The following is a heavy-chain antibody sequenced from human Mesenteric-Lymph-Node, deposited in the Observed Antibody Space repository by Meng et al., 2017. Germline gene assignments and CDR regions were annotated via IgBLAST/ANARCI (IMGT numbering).Heavy chain of an antibody. J-gene: IGHJ4*02. D-gene: IGHD3-22*01. V-gene: IGHV1-24*01. CDR3: ATVLYDSTYYYFDY. Sequence: ASVKVSCKVSGYTLTELSMHWVRQAPGKGLEWMGSFDPEDGETIYAQKFQGRVTMTEDTSTDTAYMELSSLRSEDTAVYYCATVLYDSTYYYFDYWGQGTLVTISS. CDR1: GYTLTELS. CDR2: FDPEDGET.